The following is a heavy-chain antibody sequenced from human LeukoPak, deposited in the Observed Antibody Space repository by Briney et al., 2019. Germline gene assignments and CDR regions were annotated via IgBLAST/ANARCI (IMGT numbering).Heavy chain of an antibody. CDR1: GFTFSSYA. CDR3: AKASRDDYAQTGDY. CDR2: ISGSGGST. D-gene: IGHD4-17*01. Sequence: GGSLRLSCAASGFTFSSYAMSWVRQAPGKGLEWVSAISGSGGSTYYADSVKGRFTISRDNPKNTLYLQMNSLRAEDTAVYYCAKASRDDYAQTGDYWGQGTLVTVSS. J-gene: IGHJ4*02. V-gene: IGHV3-23*01.